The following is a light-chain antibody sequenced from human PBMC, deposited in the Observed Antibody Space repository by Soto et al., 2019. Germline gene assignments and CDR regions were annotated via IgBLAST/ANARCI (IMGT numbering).Light chain of an antibody. CDR2: GAS. Sequence: EIVLTQSPGTLSLSHGERATLSCRASQSVSSSYLAWYQQKPGQAPRLLIYGASSRATGIPDRFSGSGSGTDFTLTISRLEPEDFAVYYCQQYGSSRLTFGGGTKVDIK. CDR1: QSVSSSY. V-gene: IGKV3-20*01. J-gene: IGKJ4*01. CDR3: QQYGSSRLT.